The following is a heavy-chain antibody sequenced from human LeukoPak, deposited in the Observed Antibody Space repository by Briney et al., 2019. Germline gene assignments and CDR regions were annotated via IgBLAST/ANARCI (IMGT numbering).Heavy chain of an antibody. CDR1: GYTFTNYA. CDR3: ARVWASRCTSNNCFGPYFYYYAMDV. J-gene: IGHJ6*02. D-gene: IGHD2-2*01. Sequence: ASVKVSCKASGYTFTNYAMHRVRQAPGQRLEWLGWINAGYGDTKYSQKFQGRITITRDTSASTLYMELSSLRSEDTAVYYCARVWASRCTSNNCFGPYFYYYAMDVWGQGTTVTVSS. V-gene: IGHV1-3*01. CDR2: INAGYGDT.